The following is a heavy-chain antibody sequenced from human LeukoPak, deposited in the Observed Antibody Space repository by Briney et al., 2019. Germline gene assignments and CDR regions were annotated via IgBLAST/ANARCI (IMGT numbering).Heavy chain of an antibody. D-gene: IGHD2-8*01. CDR3: AKDRHSRRQADLYPIGY. J-gene: IGHJ4*02. CDR1: GFTFSSYG. V-gene: IGHV3-30*18. Sequence: GGSLRLSCAASGFTFSSYGMHWVRQAPGKGLEWVAVISYDGSNKYYADSVKGRFTISRDNSKNTLYLQMNSLRAEDTAVYYCAKDRHSRRQADLYPIGYWGQGTLVTVSS. CDR2: ISYDGSNK.